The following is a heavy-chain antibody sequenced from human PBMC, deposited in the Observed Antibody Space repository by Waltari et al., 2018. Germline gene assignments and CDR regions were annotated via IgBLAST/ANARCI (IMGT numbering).Heavy chain of an antibody. D-gene: IGHD3-10*01. Sequence: QVQLQESGPGLVKPSETLSLICSVSGGSISTHFWGWIRQPPGKTLEWIGNIYSSGSTNNNPSLTSRGTISLDMSKKQFSLKLRSVSAADTAVYYCARASYGSGSSWFDPWGQGNLVTVSS. V-gene: IGHV4-59*11. CDR1: GGSISTHF. J-gene: IGHJ5*02. CDR3: ARASYGSGSSWFDP. CDR2: IYSSGST.